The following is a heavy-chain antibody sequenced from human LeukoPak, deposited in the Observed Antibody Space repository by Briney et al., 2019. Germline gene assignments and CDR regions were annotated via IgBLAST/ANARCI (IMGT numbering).Heavy chain of an antibody. V-gene: IGHV4-39*01. CDR2: IYYSGST. Sequence: SETLSLTCTVSGGSISSSSYYWGWIRQPPGKGLEWVGSIYYSGSTYYNPSLKSRVTISVDTSKNQFSLKLSSVTAADTAVYDCARGGGDSSGIDYWGQGTLVTVSS. CDR3: ARGGGDSSGIDY. CDR1: GGSISSSSYY. J-gene: IGHJ4*02. D-gene: IGHD3-22*01.